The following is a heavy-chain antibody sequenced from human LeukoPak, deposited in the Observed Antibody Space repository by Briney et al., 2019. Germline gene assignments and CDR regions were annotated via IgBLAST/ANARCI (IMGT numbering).Heavy chain of an antibody. V-gene: IGHV3-48*04. J-gene: IGHJ4*02. CDR1: GFTFSSYS. D-gene: IGHD2-15*01. CDR2: ISSSSSTI. CDR3: ARDPGYCSGGSCLGAY. Sequence: GGSLRLSCAASGFTFSSYSMNWVRQAPGKGLEWVSYISSSSSTIYYADSVKGRFTISRDNAKNSLYLQMNSLRAEDTAVYYCARDPGYCSGGSCLGAYWGQGTLVTVSS.